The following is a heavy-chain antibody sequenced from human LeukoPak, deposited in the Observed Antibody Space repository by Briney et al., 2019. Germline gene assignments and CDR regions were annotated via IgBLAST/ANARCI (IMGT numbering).Heavy chain of an antibody. CDR3: ARWPHGYNRGTSFDY. D-gene: IGHD5-24*01. CDR1: GGSISSGGYY. J-gene: IGHJ4*02. CDR2: IYYSGVT. V-gene: IGHV4-31*03. Sequence: SETLSLTCTVSGGSISSGGYYWSWIRQHPGKGLEWIGYIYYSGVTYYNPTLKSRVTISVDTSKNQFSLKLSSVTAADTAVYYCARWPHGYNRGTSFDYWGQGTLVTVSS.